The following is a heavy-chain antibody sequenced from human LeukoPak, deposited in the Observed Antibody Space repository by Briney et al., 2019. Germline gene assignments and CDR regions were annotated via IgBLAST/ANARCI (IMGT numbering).Heavy chain of an antibody. V-gene: IGHV3-30*01. CDR1: GFTFSSYA. CDR2: ISYDGSNK. Sequence: PGGSLRLSCAASGFTFSSYAMHWVRQAPGKGLEWVAVISYDGSNKYYADSVKGRFTISRDNSKNTLHLQMNSLRAEDTAVYYCARVWGRSNYDPFDYWGQGTLVTVSS. D-gene: IGHD4-11*01. CDR3: ARVWGRSNYDPFDY. J-gene: IGHJ4*02.